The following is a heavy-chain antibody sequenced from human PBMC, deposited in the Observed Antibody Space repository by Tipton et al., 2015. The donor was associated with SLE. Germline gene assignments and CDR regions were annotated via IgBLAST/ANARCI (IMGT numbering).Heavy chain of an antibody. D-gene: IGHD6-19*01. CDR2: IYYSGST. CDR1: GGSISSYY. CDR3: ARDVAVAGTGGGFDP. V-gene: IGHV4-59*01. J-gene: IGHJ5*02. Sequence: TLSLTCTVSGGSISSYYWSWIRQPPGKGLEWIGYIYYSGSTNYNPSLKSRVTISVDTSKNQFSLKLSSVTAADTAVYYCARDVAVAGTGGGFDPWGQETLVTVSS.